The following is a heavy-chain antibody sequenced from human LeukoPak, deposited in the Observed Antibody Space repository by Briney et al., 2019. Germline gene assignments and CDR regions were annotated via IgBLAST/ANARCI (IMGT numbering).Heavy chain of an antibody. J-gene: IGHJ5*02. CDR2: IIPILGIA. Sequence: RWASVKVSCKASGGTFSSYAISWVRQAPGQGLEWMGRIIPILGIANYAQKFQGRVTITADKSTSTAYKELSSLRSEDTAVYYCARDGVRCSGGSCYSWFDPWGQGTLVTVSS. CDR1: GGTFSSYA. CDR3: ARDGVRCSGGSCYSWFDP. D-gene: IGHD2-15*01. V-gene: IGHV1-69*04.